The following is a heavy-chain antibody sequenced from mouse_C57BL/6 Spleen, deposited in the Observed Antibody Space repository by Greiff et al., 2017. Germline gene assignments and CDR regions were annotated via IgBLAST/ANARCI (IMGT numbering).Heavy chain of an antibody. CDR2: IDPETGGT. CDR3: TTGGAQAKFAY. Sequence: QVQLKQSGAELVRPGASVTLSCKASGYTFTDYEMHWVKQTPVHGLEWIGAIDPETGGTAYNQKFKGKAILTADKSSSTAYMELRSLTSEDSAVYYCTTGGAQAKFAYWGQGTLVTVSA. D-gene: IGHD3-2*02. J-gene: IGHJ3*01. V-gene: IGHV1-15*01. CDR1: GYTFTDYE.